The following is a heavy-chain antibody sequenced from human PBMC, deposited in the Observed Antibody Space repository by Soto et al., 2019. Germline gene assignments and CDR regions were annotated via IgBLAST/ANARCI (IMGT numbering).Heavy chain of an antibody. D-gene: IGHD3-22*01. CDR1: GFTFSSYS. V-gene: IGHV3-30*03. J-gene: IGHJ4*02. CDR2: TSYDGSDQ. CDR3: ARDIYYDASGYFDY. Sequence: SLRLSCAASGFTFSSYSMNWVRQAPGRGLEWPALTSYDGSDQYNAKSVKGRFTISRDNSKKTLYLHMNGLSAEDTAVYFCARDIYYDASGYFDYWGQGTQVTVSS.